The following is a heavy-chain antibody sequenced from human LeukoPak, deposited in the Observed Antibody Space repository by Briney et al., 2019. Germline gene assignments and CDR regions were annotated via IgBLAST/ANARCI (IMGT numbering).Heavy chain of an antibody. Sequence: ASVKVSCKASGGTFSSYAISWVRQAPGQGLEWMGGIIPIFGTANYAQKFQGRVTITADESTSTAYMELSSLRSEDTAVYYCARGVSSITMVRGVIYYYMDVWGKGTTVTVSS. CDR3: ARGVSSITMVRGVIYYYMDV. CDR1: GGTFSSYA. CDR2: IIPIFGTA. D-gene: IGHD3-10*01. J-gene: IGHJ6*03. V-gene: IGHV1-69*13.